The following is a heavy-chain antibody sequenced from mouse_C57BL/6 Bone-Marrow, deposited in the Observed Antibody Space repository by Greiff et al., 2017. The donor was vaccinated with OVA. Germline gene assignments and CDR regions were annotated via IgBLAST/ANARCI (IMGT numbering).Heavy chain of an antibody. J-gene: IGHJ2*01. Sequence: QVQLKQPGAELVKPGASVKVSCKASGYTFTSYWMHWVKQRPGQGLEWIGRIHPSDSDTNYNQKFKGKATLTVDKSSSTSYMQLSSLSSEDAAVYYCAMGATDYWGQGTTLTVSS. D-gene: IGHD1-1*01. CDR2: IHPSDSDT. V-gene: IGHV1-74*01. CDR1: GYTFTSYW. CDR3: AMGATDY.